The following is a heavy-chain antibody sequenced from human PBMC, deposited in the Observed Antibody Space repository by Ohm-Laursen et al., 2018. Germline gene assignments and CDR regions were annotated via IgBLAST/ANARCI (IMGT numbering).Heavy chain of an antibody. D-gene: IGHD7-27*01. CDR1: GGSISSRSYY. CDR3: ARWGPGQTGDFDY. J-gene: IGHJ4*02. Sequence: SDTLSLTCTVSGGSISSRSYYWGWIRQPPGKGLEWIGSIYYSGSTYYNPSLKSQVTISEDTSKNQFSLKLTSMTAADTAVYYCARWGPGQTGDFDYWGQGTLVTVSS. V-gene: IGHV4-39*01. CDR2: IYYSGST.